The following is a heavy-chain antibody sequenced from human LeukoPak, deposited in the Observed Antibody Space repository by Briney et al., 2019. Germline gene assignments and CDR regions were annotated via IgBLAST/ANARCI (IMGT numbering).Heavy chain of an antibody. CDR3: ARDTDDWYFDL. Sequence: SETLSLTCSVSDDSISSYSWSWIRQPAGKGMEWIGRIYSSGTTNHNPSLRSRVTMSLDASKNQFFLKLNSVTAADTAVCYCARDTDDWYFDLWGRGTLVTVSS. CDR1: DDSISSYS. CDR2: IYSSGTT. V-gene: IGHV4-4*07. J-gene: IGHJ2*01.